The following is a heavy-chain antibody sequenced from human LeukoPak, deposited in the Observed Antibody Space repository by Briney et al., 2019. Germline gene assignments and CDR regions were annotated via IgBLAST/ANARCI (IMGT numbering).Heavy chain of an antibody. CDR3: TTDLTTDFDF. Sequence: GGSLRLSCAASGFTFSDYTMTWVRQAPGKGLEWVGSIKSKTDGGTTDYAAPVKGRVTISRDDSKNTLYLQMNSLKTEDTAVYYCTTDLTTDFDFWGQGTLVTVSS. D-gene: IGHD4-11*01. CDR1: GFTFSDYT. J-gene: IGHJ4*02. CDR2: IKSKTDGGTT. V-gene: IGHV3-15*01.